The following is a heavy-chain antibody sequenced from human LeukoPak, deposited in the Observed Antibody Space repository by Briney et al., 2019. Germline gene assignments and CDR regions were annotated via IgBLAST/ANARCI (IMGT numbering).Heavy chain of an antibody. CDR3: ASESWGSYRYNCPDY. V-gene: IGHV3-11*04. Sequence: PGGSLRLSCAASGFTFSDYYMSWIRQAPGKGLEWVSYISSSGSTIYYADSVKGRFTISRDNAKNSLYLQMNSLRAEDTAVYYCASESWGSYRYNCPDYWGQGTLVTVSS. CDR2: ISSSGSTI. J-gene: IGHJ4*02. D-gene: IGHD3-16*02. CDR1: GFTFSDYY.